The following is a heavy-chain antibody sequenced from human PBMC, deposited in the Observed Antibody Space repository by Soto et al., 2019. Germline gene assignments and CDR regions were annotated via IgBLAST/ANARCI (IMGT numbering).Heavy chain of an antibody. CDR1: GGTFSSYA. J-gene: IGHJ4*02. CDR3: ASGLEVITYGNFDY. Sequence: QVQLVQAGAEVKKPGSSVKVSCKASGGTFSSYAISWVRQAPGQGLEWMGGLIPIFGPANYAQKFQGRVTITADESTSPAYMELSSLRSEDTAVYYCASGLEVITYGNFDYWGQGTLVTVSS. V-gene: IGHV1-69*01. D-gene: IGHD3-22*01. CDR2: LIPIFGPA.